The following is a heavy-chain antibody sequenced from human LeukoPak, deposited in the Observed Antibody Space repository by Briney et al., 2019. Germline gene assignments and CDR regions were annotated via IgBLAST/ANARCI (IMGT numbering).Heavy chain of an antibody. CDR1: GGSFSGYY. CDR3: ARDRSVRGYSYGSTHYFDY. V-gene: IGHV4-34*01. CDR2: IYHSGST. Sequence: SETLSLTCAVYGGSFSGYYWSWIRQPPGKGLEWIGEIYHSGSTNYNPSLKSRVTISVDKSKNQFSLKLSSVTAADTAVYYCARDRSVRGYSYGSTHYFDYWGQGTLVTVSS. D-gene: IGHD5-18*01. J-gene: IGHJ4*02.